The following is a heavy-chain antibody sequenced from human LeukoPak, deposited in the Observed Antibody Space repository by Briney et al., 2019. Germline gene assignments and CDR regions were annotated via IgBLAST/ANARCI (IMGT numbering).Heavy chain of an antibody. D-gene: IGHD3-22*01. Sequence: PSETLSLTCTVSGGSISSYYWSWIRQPPGKGLEWIGYIYYSGSTNYNPSLKSRVTISVDTSKNQFSLKLSSVTAAGTAVYYCARSYYDSSGYVDYWGQGTLVTVPS. V-gene: IGHV4-59*08. J-gene: IGHJ4*02. CDR1: GGSISSYY. CDR2: IYYSGST. CDR3: ARSYYDSSGYVDY.